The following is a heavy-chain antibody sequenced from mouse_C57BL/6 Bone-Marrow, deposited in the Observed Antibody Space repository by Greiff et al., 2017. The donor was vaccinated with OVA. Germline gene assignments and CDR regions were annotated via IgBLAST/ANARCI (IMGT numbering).Heavy chain of an antibody. CDR2: INPNNGGT. D-gene: IGHD2-2*01. Sequence: VQLQQSGPELVKPGASVKIPCKASGYTFTDYNMDWVKQSHGKSLEWIGDINPNNGGTIYNQKFKGKATLTVDKSSSTAYMELRSLTSEDTAVDYCARGGYAKDYYAMDYWGQGTSVTVSS. CDR3: ARGGYAKDYYAMDY. J-gene: IGHJ4*01. CDR1: GYTFTDYN. V-gene: IGHV1-18*01.